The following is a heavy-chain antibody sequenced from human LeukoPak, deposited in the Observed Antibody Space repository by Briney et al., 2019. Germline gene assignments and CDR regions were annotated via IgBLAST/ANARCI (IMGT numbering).Heavy chain of an antibody. D-gene: IGHD3-3*01. CDR2: ISGSGGST. Sequence: PGGSLRLSCAASGFTFSSYAMSWVRQAPGKWLEWVSAISGSGGSTYYADCVKGRFTISRDNSKNTLYLQMNSLRAEDTAVYYCAKGPLEWLLLGAFDIWGQGTMVTVSS. CDR3: AKGPLEWLLLGAFDI. CDR1: GFTFSSYA. J-gene: IGHJ3*02. V-gene: IGHV3-23*01.